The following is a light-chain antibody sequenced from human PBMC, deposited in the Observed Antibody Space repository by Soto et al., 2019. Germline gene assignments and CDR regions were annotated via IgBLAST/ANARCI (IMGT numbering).Light chain of an antibody. CDR1: SSDVGGYNY. CDR2: DVS. V-gene: IGLV2-14*01. CDR3: SSYTSSSTLLYV. Sequence: QSALTQPASVSGSPGQSITISCTGTSSDVGGYNYVSWYQQHPGKAPKLMFYDVSNRPSGVSNRVSGSKSGNTASLTISGLQAEDEADYYCSSYTSSSTLLYVFGTGTKLTVL. J-gene: IGLJ1*01.